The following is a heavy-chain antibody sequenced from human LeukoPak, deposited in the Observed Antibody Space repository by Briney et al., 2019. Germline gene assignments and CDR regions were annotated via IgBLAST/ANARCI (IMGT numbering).Heavy chain of an antibody. Sequence: GGSLRLSCAAASGFTFSSFWMHWVRQAPGKGLEWVSRINHNGTTTVYADFVKGRFTVFRDNTKNTLYLQMNSLRADDTAVYYCARLGYCTDSSCFHLDYWGQGTLVTVST. CDR3: ARLGYCTDSSCFHLDY. CDR1: GFTFSSFW. CDR2: INHNGTTT. V-gene: IGHV3-74*01. J-gene: IGHJ4*02. D-gene: IGHD2-15*01.